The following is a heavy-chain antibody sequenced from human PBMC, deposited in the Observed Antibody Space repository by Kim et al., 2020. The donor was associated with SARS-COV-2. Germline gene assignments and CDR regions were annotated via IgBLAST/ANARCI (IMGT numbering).Heavy chain of an antibody. J-gene: IGHJ6*02. CDR2: ISSSGSTI. CDR3: ASSRGATYYDILSGYPLGDYSCGMDV. CDR1: GFNFSSYE. D-gene: IGHD3-9*01. V-gene: IGHV3-48*03. Sequence: GGSLRLSCAASGFNFSSYEMNWVRQAPGKGLEWVSYISSSGSTIYYADSVKGRFTISRDNAKNSLYLQMNSLRPEDTAVYYCASSRGATYYDILSGYPLGDYSCGMDVWGQGTTVTVSS.